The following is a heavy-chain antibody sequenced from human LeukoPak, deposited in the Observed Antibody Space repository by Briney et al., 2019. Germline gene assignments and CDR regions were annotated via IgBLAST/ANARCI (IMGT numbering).Heavy chain of an antibody. D-gene: IGHD3-3*01. J-gene: IGHJ6*03. CDR1: GFTFSSYG. CDR3: ANGLLTPEWLLWNYYYYYMDV. Sequence: GGSLRLSCAASGFTFSSYGMHWVRQAPGKGLEWVAFIRYDGSNKYYADSVKGRFTISRDNSKNTLYLQMNSLRAEDTAVYYCANGLLTPEWLLWNYYYYYMDVWGKGTTVTVSS. CDR2: IRYDGSNK. V-gene: IGHV3-30*02.